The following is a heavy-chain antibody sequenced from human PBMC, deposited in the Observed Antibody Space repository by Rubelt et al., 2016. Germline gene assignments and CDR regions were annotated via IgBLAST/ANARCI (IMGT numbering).Heavy chain of an antibody. CDR3: ARLRGGTDY. CDR2: IYYTGTT. V-gene: IGHV4-59*08. J-gene: IGHJ4*02. D-gene: IGHD3-10*01. Sequence: GGSVISNYWSWIRQPPGKGLEWTGYIYYTGTTNYNPSLKSLVTISVNTSKNQFSLKLTSVTAADTAVYYCARLRGGTDYWGQGTLVTVSS. CDR1: GGSVISNY.